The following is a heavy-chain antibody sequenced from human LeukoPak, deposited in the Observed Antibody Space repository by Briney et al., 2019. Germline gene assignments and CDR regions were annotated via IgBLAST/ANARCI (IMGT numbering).Heavy chain of an antibody. V-gene: IGHV3-23*01. Sequence: HTGGSLRLSCAASGFTFSSYAMSWVRQAPGKGLEWVSAISGSGGSTYYADSVKGRFTISRDNSKNTLYLQMNSLRAEDTAVYYCAKSTGITWWELLTPFDYWGQGTLVTVSS. J-gene: IGHJ4*02. CDR1: GFTFSSYA. CDR2: ISGSGGST. D-gene: IGHD1-26*01. CDR3: AKSTGITWWELLTPFDY.